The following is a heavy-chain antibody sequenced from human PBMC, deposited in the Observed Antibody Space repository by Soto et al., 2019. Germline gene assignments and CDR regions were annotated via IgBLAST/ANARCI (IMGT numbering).Heavy chain of an antibody. Sequence: SGKVSCKASGGTFSSYAISWVRQAPGQRLEWMGGIIPIFGTANYAQKFQGRVTITADESTSTAYMELSSMRSEDTAVYYCGRDNCDGRSTSCKSGYGMDGWGQGTTVIVSS. V-gene: IGHV1-69*13. J-gene: IGHJ6*02. CDR1: GGTFSSYA. CDR3: GRDNCDGRSTSCKSGYGMDG. CDR2: IIPIFGTA. D-gene: IGHD2-2*01.